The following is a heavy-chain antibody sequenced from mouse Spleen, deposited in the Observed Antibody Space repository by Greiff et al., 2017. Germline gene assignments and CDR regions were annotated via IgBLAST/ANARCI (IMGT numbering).Heavy chain of an antibody. CDR3: TRDDYDGYYYAMDY. J-gene: IGHJ4*01. Sequence: ESGAELARPGASVKLSCRASGYTFTSYGISWVKQRTGQGLEWIGEIYPRSGNTYYNEKFKSKATLTVDKSSSTAYMQLSSLTSEDSAVYYCTRDDYDGYYYAMDYWGRGTSVTVSS. D-gene: IGHD2-4*01. CDR1: GYTFTSYG. CDR2: IYPRSGNT. V-gene: IGHV1-81*01.